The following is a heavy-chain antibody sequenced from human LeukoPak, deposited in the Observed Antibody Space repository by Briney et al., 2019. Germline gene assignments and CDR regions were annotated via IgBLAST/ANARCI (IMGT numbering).Heavy chain of an antibody. CDR3: ARDQGFFGAVRKDYYGMDV. D-gene: IGHD3-3*01. Sequence: SETLSLTCTVSGGSISSYYWSWIRQPPGKGLEWIGYIYYSGSTNYNPSLKSRVTISVDTSKNQFSLKLSSVTAADTAVYYCARDQGFFGAVRKDYYGMDVWGQGTTVTVSS. CDR1: GGSISSYY. V-gene: IGHV4-59*01. CDR2: IYYSGST. J-gene: IGHJ6*02.